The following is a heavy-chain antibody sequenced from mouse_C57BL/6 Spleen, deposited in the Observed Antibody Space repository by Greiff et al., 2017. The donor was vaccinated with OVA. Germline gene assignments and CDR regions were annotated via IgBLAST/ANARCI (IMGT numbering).Heavy chain of an antibody. J-gene: IGHJ3*01. D-gene: IGHD2-4*01. CDR1: GYTFTSYG. CDR2: IYPRSGNT. V-gene: IGHV1-81*01. Sequence: VQLVESGAELARPGASVKLSCKASGYTFTSYGISWVKQRTGQGLEWIGEIYPRSGNTYYNEKFKGKATLTADKSSSTAYMELRSLTSEDSAVYFCARGWDYDAAYWGQGTLVTVSA. CDR3: ARGWDYDAAY.